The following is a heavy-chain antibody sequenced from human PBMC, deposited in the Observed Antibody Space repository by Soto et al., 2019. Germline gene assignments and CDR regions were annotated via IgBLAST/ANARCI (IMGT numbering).Heavy chain of an antibody. CDR2: ISAYNGNT. V-gene: IGHV1-18*01. D-gene: IGHD3-22*01. Sequence: QVQLVQSGAEVKKPGASVKVSCKASGYTFTSYGISWVRQAPGQGLEWMGWISAYNGNTNYAQKLQGRVTMTTDTSTSTDYMELRSLRSDDTAVYYCAREYKYYYDSSGYSDAFDIWGQGTMVTVSS. CDR1: GYTFTSYG. J-gene: IGHJ3*02. CDR3: AREYKYYYDSSGYSDAFDI.